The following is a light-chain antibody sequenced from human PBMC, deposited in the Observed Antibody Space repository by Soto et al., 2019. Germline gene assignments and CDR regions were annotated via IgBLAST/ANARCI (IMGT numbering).Light chain of an antibody. Sequence: IVLTQSPGILSLSPGERAILSCRASQTVDMDYVAWYQQKGGQVPRLLISGASTRASGVPERFSGSGSGANFTLTITRLQPEDFAVYYCQQYRSSPFNFGPGTKVDFK. J-gene: IGKJ3*01. CDR3: QQYRSSPFN. CDR1: QTVDMDY. CDR2: GAS. V-gene: IGKV3-20*01.